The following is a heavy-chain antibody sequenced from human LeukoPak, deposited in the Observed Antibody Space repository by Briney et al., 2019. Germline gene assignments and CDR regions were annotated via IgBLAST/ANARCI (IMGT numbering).Heavy chain of an antibody. V-gene: IGHV1-2*02. D-gene: IGHD5-12*01. CDR1: GYTFTGYY. J-gene: IGHJ5*02. Sequence: ASVKVSCKASGYTFTGYYMYWVRQAPGQGLEWMGWINPNSGGTNYAQKFQGRVTMTRDTSISTAYMELSRLRSDDTAVYYCARFKKVRVATTNWFDPWGQGTLVTVSS. CDR3: ARFKKVRVATTNWFDP. CDR2: INPNSGGT.